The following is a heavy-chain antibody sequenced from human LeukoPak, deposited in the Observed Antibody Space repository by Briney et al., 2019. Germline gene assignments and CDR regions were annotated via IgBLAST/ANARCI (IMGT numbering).Heavy chain of an antibody. J-gene: IGHJ4*02. Sequence: GGSLRLSCAASGFTFSSYSMNWVRQAPGKGLEWVSSISSSSSYIYYADSVKGRFTISRDNAKNSLYLQVNSLRAEDTAVYYCARSSEQQLVTWFDYWGQGTLVTVSS. V-gene: IGHV3-21*01. CDR2: ISSSSSYI. CDR3: ARSSEQQLVTWFDY. D-gene: IGHD6-13*01. CDR1: GFTFSSYS.